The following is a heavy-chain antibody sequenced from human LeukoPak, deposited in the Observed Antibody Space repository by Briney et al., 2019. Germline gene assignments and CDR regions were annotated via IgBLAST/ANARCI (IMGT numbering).Heavy chain of an antibody. J-gene: IGHJ6*03. CDR3: ARVSFTWPGYYYYMDV. CDR2: ISAYNVNT. Sequence: ASVKVSCTASGYTFTSYGISWVRQAPGQGLEWMGWISAYNVNTNYAQKLQGRVTMTTDTSTSTAYMELRSLRSDDPALYYCARVSFTWPGYYYYMDVWGKGTTVTVSS. CDR1: GYTFTSYG. D-gene: IGHD3-16*02. V-gene: IGHV1-18*01.